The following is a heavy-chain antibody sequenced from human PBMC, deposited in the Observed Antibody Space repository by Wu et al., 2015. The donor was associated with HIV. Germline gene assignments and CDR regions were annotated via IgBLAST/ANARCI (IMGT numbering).Heavy chain of an antibody. Sequence: QVQLVQSGAEVKKSGSSVKVSCKILGGTLSSYSITWVRQAPGQGLEWMGGIIHIFGPANYAQKFQDRVTITTDESTSTVFMELNSLRSEDTAMYYCSRAVITMVRGVVIYLHAFDIWGQGTMVAVSS. CDR3: SRAVITMVRGVVIYLHAFDI. CDR1: GGTLSSYS. CDR2: IIHIFGPA. D-gene: IGHD3-10*01. V-gene: IGHV1-69*05. J-gene: IGHJ3*02.